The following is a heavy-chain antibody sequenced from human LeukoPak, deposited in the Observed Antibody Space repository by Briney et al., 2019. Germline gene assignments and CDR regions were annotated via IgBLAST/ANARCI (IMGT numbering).Heavy chain of an antibody. Sequence: ASVKVSCKASGYTFTSYGISWVRQAPGQGLEWMGWISAYNGNTNYAQKLQGRVTMATDTSTSTAYMELRSLRSDDTAVYYCARVTHGYNWVDYWGQGTLVTVSS. CDR2: ISAYNGNT. V-gene: IGHV1-18*01. J-gene: IGHJ4*02. CDR1: GYTFTSYG. D-gene: IGHD5-24*01. CDR3: ARVTHGYNWVDY.